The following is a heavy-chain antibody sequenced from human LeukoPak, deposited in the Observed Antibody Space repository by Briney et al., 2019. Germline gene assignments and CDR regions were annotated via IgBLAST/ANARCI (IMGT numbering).Heavy chain of an antibody. CDR1: GGSISSGAYY. V-gene: IGHV4-31*03. D-gene: IGHD3-16*01. J-gene: IGHJ5*02. CDR2: IYYSGSA. Sequence: SETLSLTCTGSGGSISSGAYYWSWIRQLPGKGLEWIGYIYYSGSAYYNPSLKSRVTISVDTSKNQFSLKLSSVSAADTAVFYCARVSAGSVILDPWGQGTLVTVSS. CDR3: ARVSAGSVILDP.